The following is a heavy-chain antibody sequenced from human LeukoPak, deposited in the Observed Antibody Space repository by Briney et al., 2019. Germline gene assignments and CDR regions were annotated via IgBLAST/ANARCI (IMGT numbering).Heavy chain of an antibody. V-gene: IGHV4-39*01. CDR3: ARSQYSSSWAPFDY. D-gene: IGHD6-13*01. CDR1: GGSISSSTYY. J-gene: IGHJ4*02. CDR2: IYYSGST. Sequence: SETLSLTCTVSGGSISSSTYYWGWIRQPPGKGLEWIGSIYYSGSTYYNPSLKSRVTISVDTSKNQFSLRLSSVTAADTAVYYCARSQYSSSWAPFDYWGQGALVTVSS.